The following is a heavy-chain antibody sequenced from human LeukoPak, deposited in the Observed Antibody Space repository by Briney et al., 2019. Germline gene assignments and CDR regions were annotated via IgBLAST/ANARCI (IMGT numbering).Heavy chain of an antibody. CDR3: ASQRKYSSSWYEGAPDYYGMDV. CDR2: ISSSSSYI. CDR1: GFTFSSYS. V-gene: IGHV3-21*04. D-gene: IGHD6-13*01. Sequence: KPGGSLRLSCAASGFTFSSYSMTWVRQAPGKGLEWVSSISSSSSYIYYADSVKGRFTISRDNAKNSLYLQMNSLRAEDTAVYYCASQRKYSSSWYEGAPDYYGMDVWGQGTTVTVSS. J-gene: IGHJ6*02.